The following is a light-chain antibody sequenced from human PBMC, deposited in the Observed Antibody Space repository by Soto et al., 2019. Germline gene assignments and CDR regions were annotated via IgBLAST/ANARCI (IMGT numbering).Light chain of an antibody. CDR3: SSYAGSNNVWV. CDR1: SSDVGDYNY. J-gene: IGLJ3*02. Sequence: QSALTQPPSASGSPGQSVTISCPGTSSDVGDYNYVSWYQQHPGKAPKLMIYDVSKRPSGVPDRFSGSKSGNTASLTVSGLQAEDEADYYCSSYAGSNNVWVFGGGTKLTVL. CDR2: DVS. V-gene: IGLV2-8*01.